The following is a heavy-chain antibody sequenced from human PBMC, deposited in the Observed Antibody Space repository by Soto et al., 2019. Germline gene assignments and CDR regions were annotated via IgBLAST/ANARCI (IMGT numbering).Heavy chain of an antibody. Sequence: GGSLRLSCAASGFTFSSYGMHWVRQAPGKGLEWVAVIWYDGSNKYYADSVKGRFTISRDNSKNTLYLQMNSLRAEDTAVYYFTKDAKILDWLPTSYYFDFWGQGTLVTVSS. D-gene: IGHD3-9*01. J-gene: IGHJ4*02. CDR1: GFTFSSYG. CDR3: TKDAKILDWLPTSYYFDF. CDR2: IWYDGSNK. V-gene: IGHV3-33*06.